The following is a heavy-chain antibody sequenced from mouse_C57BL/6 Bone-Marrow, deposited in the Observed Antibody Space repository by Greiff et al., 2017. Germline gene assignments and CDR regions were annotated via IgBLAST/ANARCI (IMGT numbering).Heavy chain of an antibody. CDR2: INPSSGYT. CDR1: GYTFTSYT. J-gene: IGHJ2*01. Sequence: VQLQQSGAELARPGASVKMSCKASGYTFTSYTMHWVKQRPGQGLEWIGYINPSSGYTKYNQKFKDKATLTADKSSSTAYMQLSSLTSEDSAGYYCARRGITTVNYFDYWGQGTTLTVSS. V-gene: IGHV1-4*01. CDR3: ARRGITTVNYFDY. D-gene: IGHD1-1*01.